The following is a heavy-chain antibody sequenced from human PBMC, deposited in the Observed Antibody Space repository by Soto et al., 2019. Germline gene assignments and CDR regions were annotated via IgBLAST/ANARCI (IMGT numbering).Heavy chain of an antibody. CDR3: AGFWSGYYYYYGMDV. Sequence: SETLSLTCTVSGGSISSGDYYWSWIRQPPGKGLEWIGYIYYSGSTYYNPSLKSRVTISVDTSKNQFSLKLSSVTAADTAVYYCAGFWSGYYYYYGMDVWGQGTTVTVYS. J-gene: IGHJ6*02. CDR1: GGSISSGDYY. V-gene: IGHV4-30-4*01. D-gene: IGHD3-3*01. CDR2: IYYSGST.